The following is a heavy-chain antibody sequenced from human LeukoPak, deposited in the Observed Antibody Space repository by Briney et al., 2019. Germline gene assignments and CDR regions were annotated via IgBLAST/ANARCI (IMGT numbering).Heavy chain of an antibody. CDR3: ARGRKKRSYGDYNNYYYYMDV. J-gene: IGHJ6*03. D-gene: IGHD4-17*01. CDR2: INPNSGGT. Sequence: ASVKVSCKASGYTFTGYYMHWVRQAPGQGLEWMGWINPNSGGTNYAQKFQGRVTITRNTSISTAYMELSSLRSEDTAVYYCARGRKKRSYGDYNNYYYYMDVWGKGTTVTVSS. V-gene: IGHV1-2*02. CDR1: GYTFTGYY.